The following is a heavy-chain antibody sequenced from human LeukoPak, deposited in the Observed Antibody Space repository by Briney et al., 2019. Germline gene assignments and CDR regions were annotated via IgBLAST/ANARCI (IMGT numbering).Heavy chain of an antibody. CDR1: GFTVSGNY. Sequence: GGSLRLSCAASGFTVSGNYMSWVRQAPGKGLEWVSVIYSGGSTYYADSVKGRFTISRDNSKNTLHLQMNGLRAEDTAVYFCALQQLKRYYFDYWGQGTLVTVSS. CDR3: ALQQLKRYYFDY. CDR2: IYSGGST. V-gene: IGHV3-66*01. D-gene: IGHD6-13*01. J-gene: IGHJ4*02.